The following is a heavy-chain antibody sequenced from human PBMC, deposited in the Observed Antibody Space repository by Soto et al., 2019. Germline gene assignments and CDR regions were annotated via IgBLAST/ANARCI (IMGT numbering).Heavy chain of an antibody. CDR3: VKDGSSGWPYFYDMDV. J-gene: IGHJ6*02. CDR2: ISYDGRNK. Sequence: GGSLRLSCAASGFTFSSYGMHWVRQAPGKGLEWVAVISYDGRNKYYADAVKGRFTISRDSSKNTLYLQMSSLRAEDTAVYYCVKDGSSGWPYFYDMDVWGQGTTVTVSS. V-gene: IGHV3-30*18. CDR1: GFTFSSYG. D-gene: IGHD6-19*01.